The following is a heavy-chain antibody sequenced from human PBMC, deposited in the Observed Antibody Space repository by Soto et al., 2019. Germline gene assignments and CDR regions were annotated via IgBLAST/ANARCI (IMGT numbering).Heavy chain of an antibody. J-gene: IGHJ5*02. CDR2: IIPVFGKA. CDR1: GGTFTNFA. D-gene: IGHD4-17*01. Sequence: QVQLVPSGAEVKKPGSSVKVSCKASGGTFTNFAISWVRQAPGQGLEWMGGIIPVFGKAKYAQRFQGRVKFTADESTSTAYMEVNSLASDDTAVYYCARGSPTTVTTWFDPWGQGTLVTVSS. V-gene: IGHV1-69*01. CDR3: ARGSPTTVTTWFDP.